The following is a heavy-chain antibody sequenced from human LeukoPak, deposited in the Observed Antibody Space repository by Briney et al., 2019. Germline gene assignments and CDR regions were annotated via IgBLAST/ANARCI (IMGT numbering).Heavy chain of an antibody. CDR1: GFIFSSYW. J-gene: IGHJ4*02. CDR2: ITASGGNT. Sequence: PGGSLRLSCAASGFIFSSYWMSWVRQAPGKGLEWVSAITASGGNTYYADSVKGRFTISRDNSKNTLYLQVNSLRAEDTAVYYCAKGNGYSYGRYYFDYWGQGTLVTVSS. CDR3: AKGNGYSYGRYYFDY. D-gene: IGHD5-18*01. V-gene: IGHV3-23*01.